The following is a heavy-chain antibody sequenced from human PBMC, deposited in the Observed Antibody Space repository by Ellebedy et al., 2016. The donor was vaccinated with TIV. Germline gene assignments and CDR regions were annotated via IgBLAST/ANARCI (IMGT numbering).Heavy chain of an antibody. V-gene: IGHV3-7*01. Sequence: GGSLRLSCVASGFSFRSYWMSWVRQAPGKGLEWVANLRQDGDEKYYVDSVKGRFTVSRDNGKNSLYLQMNGLRVEDTGVYYCARRGSYGDCAVQVNSWFDRWGRGTLVSVSS. CDR1: GFSFRSYW. CDR3: ARRGSYGDCAVQVNSWFDR. CDR2: LRQDGDEK. J-gene: IGHJ5*02. D-gene: IGHD2-21*02.